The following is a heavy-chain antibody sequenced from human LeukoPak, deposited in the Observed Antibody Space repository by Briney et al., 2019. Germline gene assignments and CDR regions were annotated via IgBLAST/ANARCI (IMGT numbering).Heavy chain of an antibody. J-gene: IGHJ4*02. Sequence: SETLSLTCAVYGGSFSGYYWSWIRQPPGKGLEWIGEINHSGSTNYNPSLKSRVTISVDTSKNQFSLKLSSVTAADTAVYYCARLGGFGHRTWTRWGQGTLVTVSS. CDR2: INHSGST. D-gene: IGHD2-15*01. V-gene: IGHV4-34*01. CDR3: ARLGGFGHRTWTR. CDR1: GGSFSGYY.